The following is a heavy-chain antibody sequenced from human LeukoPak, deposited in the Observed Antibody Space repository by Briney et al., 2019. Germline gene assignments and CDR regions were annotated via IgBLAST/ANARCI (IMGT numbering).Heavy chain of an antibody. CDR3: ASSLYCSSTSCSYYYYYGMDV. CDR2: IIPIFGTA. D-gene: IGHD2-2*01. Sequence: GASVKVSCKASGGTFISYAISWVRQAPGQGLEWMGGIIPIFGTANYAQKFQGRVTITADESTSTAYMELSSLRSEDTAVYYCASSLYCSSTSCSYYYYYGMDVWGQGTTVTVSS. V-gene: IGHV1-69*13. J-gene: IGHJ6*02. CDR1: GGTFISYA.